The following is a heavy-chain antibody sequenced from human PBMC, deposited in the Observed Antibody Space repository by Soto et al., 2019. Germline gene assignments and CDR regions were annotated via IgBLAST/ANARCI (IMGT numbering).Heavy chain of an antibody. J-gene: IGHJ6*02. CDR3: AREPWAVTTGTYGMDV. CDR1: GGSISSGDYY. D-gene: IGHD4-4*01. CDR2: IYYSGIT. V-gene: IGHV4-30-4*01. Sequence: QVQLQESGPGRVKPSQTLSLTCTVSGGSISSGDYYWSWIRQPPGKGLEWIGYIYYSGITYYNPSVKSGVTISVDTSKNQFSLKLSSVTAADTAVYYCAREPWAVTTGTYGMDVWGQGTTVTVSS.